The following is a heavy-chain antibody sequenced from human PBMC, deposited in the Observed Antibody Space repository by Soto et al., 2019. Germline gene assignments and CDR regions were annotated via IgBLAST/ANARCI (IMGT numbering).Heavy chain of an antibody. Sequence: ASVKVSCKASGYSFTGYYMHWVRQAPGQGPEWMGWINPNTGGTNYIEKFQDWVTMTRDTSINTAYLELSSLRSNDTAVYYCARAYDSSGSGLLYWGQGTPVTV. CDR3: ARAYDSSGSGLLY. CDR1: GYSFTGYY. J-gene: IGHJ4*02. CDR2: INPNTGGT. V-gene: IGHV1-2*04. D-gene: IGHD3-22*01.